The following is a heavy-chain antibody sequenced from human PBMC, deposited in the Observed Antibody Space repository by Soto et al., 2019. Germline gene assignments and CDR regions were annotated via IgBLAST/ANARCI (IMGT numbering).Heavy chain of an antibody. V-gene: IGHV1-8*01. Sequence: QVQLVQSGAEVKKPGASVKVSCKASGYTFTSYDINWVRQATGQGLEWMGWMNPNSGNTGYAQKFQGRVTMTRNTSXXTAYMELSSLRSEDTAVYYCARGAARLYYYYGMDVWGQGTTVTVSS. CDR3: ARGAARLYYYYGMDV. CDR1: GYTFTSYD. J-gene: IGHJ6*02. CDR2: MNPNSGNT.